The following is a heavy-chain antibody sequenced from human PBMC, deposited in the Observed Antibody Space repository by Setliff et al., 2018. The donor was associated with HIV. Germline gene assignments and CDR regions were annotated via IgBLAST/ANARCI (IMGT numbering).Heavy chain of an antibody. V-gene: IGHV3-30*02. Sequence: PGGSLRLSCAASGFTFSSYGMHWVRQAPGKGLEWVAFIRYDGSNKYYAGSVRGRFTISRDNARNSLYLQMNSLRAEDTAVYYCARNTDVDSVYRPFHIWGQGTMVTVSS. CDR2: IRYDGSNK. CDR1: GFTFSSYG. D-gene: IGHD1-26*01. J-gene: IGHJ3*02. CDR3: ARNTDVDSVYRPFHI.